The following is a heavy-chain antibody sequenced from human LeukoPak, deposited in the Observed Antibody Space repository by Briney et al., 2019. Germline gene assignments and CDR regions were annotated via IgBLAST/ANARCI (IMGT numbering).Heavy chain of an antibody. CDR1: GGSFSGYY. V-gene: IGHV4-34*01. D-gene: IGHD3-22*01. CDR2: INHSGST. CDR3: ARVGMGLDSSGYPYAFDI. J-gene: IGHJ3*02. Sequence: SETLSLTCAVYGGSFSGYYWSWIRQPPGKYLEWIGEINHSGSTNYNPSLKSRVTISVGKSKNQFSLKLSSVTAADTAVYYCARVGMGLDSSGYPYAFDIWGQGTMVTVSS.